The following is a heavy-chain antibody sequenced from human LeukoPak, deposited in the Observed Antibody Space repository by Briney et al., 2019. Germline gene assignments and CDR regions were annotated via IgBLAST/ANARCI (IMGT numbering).Heavy chain of an antibody. CDR3: ARAPWGTMIVSD. Sequence: GGSLRLSCAASGFTFSSYGMHWVRQAPGKGLEWVAFIRYDGSNKYYADSVKGRFTISRGNSKNTLYLQMNSLRAEDTAVYYCARAPWGTMIVSDWGQGTLVTVSS. J-gene: IGHJ4*02. CDR1: GFTFSSYG. V-gene: IGHV3-30*02. CDR2: IRYDGSNK. D-gene: IGHD3-22*01.